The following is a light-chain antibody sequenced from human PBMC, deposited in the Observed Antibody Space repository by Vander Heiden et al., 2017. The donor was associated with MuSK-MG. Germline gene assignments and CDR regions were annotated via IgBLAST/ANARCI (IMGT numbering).Light chain of an antibody. Sequence: QAVLPSPSSISASPGEAASLTCILRIGFRIGDEGIYWFQKRPGSPPKYVLRYRLGSDKQQCSGFPSRFSVSKDASATAGIFVISGRQAEDEVFYYCWILNNNAAVFGGGTKLIVL. CDR3: WILNNNAAV. CDR2: YRLGSDK. CDR1: IGFRIGDEG. J-gene: IGLJ2*01. V-gene: IGLV5-45*02.